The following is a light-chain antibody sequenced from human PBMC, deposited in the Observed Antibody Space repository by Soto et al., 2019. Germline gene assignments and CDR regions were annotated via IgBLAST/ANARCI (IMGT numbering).Light chain of an antibody. CDR1: QSLLHRSGRNY. V-gene: IGKV2-28*01. CDR2: LGS. J-gene: IGKJ4*01. CDR3: MQGLQTPLP. Sequence: EIVMTQSPLSLPVTPGEPASISCRSSQSLLHRSGRNYLAWYLQKPGQSPQLLIYLGSNRASGVPDRFSGSGSGTDFTLRISRVEVDDVCIYYCMQGLQTPLPVGGGTSVEIK.